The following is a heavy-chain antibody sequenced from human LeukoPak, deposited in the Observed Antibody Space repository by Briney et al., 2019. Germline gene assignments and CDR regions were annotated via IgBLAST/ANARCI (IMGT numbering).Heavy chain of an antibody. Sequence: ASVKVSRKASGYTFTGYYMHWVRQAPGQGLEWMGWINPNSGGTNYAQKFQGRVTMTRDTSISTAYMELSRLRSDDTAVYYCARGPWEYSSSSAVIDYWGQGTLVTVSS. CDR3: ARGPWEYSSSSAVIDY. V-gene: IGHV1-2*02. J-gene: IGHJ4*02. CDR1: GYTFTGYY. CDR2: INPNSGGT. D-gene: IGHD6-6*01.